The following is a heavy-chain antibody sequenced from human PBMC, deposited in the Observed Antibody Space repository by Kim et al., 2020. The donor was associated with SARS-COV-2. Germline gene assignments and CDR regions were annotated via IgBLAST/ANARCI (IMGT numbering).Heavy chain of an antibody. J-gene: IGHJ5*02. CDR2: IYYSGST. CDR1: GGSISSGDYY. Sequence: SETLSLTCTVSGGSISSGDYYWSWIRQPPGKGLEWIGYIYYSGSTYYNPSLKSRVTISVDTSKNQFSLKLSSVTAADTAVYYCARANITMVRGVSFGFDPWGQGTLVTVSS. V-gene: IGHV4-30-4*01. D-gene: IGHD3-10*01. CDR3: ARANITMVRGVSFGFDP.